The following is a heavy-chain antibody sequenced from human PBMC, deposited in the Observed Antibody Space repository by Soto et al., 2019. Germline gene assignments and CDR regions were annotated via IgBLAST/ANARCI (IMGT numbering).Heavy chain of an antibody. J-gene: IGHJ5*02. V-gene: IGHV1-46*01. CDR2: IDPSGGST. Sequence: QVQLVQSGAEVKKPGASVKVSCKASGYSFTSYYMYWVRQAPGQGLEWMGIIDPSGGSTSYAQKFQGRVTMTRDTSTSTVYMELSRLRSEDTAVYYCARVAVAGTSGWLDPWGQGTLVTVSS. CDR3: ARVAVAGTSGWLDP. D-gene: IGHD6-19*01. CDR1: GYSFTSYY.